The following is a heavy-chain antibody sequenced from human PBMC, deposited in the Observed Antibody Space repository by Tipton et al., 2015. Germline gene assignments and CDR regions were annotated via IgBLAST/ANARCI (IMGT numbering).Heavy chain of an antibody. D-gene: IGHD2-15*01. CDR3: AREVRHCAGGSCYSLDH. Sequence: TLSLTCSVSGASISSSNYYWDWVRQPPGKGLEWIGNTYDSGRTSYNPSLRSRVTISADVSQNQFSLGLSSVTAADTAVYYRAREVRHCAGGSCYSLDHWGQGALVTVSS. J-gene: IGHJ4*02. CDR1: GASISSSNYY. CDR2: TYDSGRT. V-gene: IGHV4-39*02.